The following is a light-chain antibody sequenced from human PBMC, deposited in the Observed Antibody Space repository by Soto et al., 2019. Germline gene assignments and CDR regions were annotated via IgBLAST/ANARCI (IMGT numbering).Light chain of an antibody. Sequence: DIVMTQSPDSLAVSLGERATINCKSSQSVLYSSNNKNYLAWYQQKPGQPPKLLIYWASTRESGVPARFSGSVSGTDFTLTISSLQAEDVAVYYCQQYYSTPYTFGQGTKLEIK. CDR3: QQYYSTPYT. CDR1: QSVLYSSNNKNY. CDR2: WAS. J-gene: IGKJ2*01. V-gene: IGKV4-1*01.